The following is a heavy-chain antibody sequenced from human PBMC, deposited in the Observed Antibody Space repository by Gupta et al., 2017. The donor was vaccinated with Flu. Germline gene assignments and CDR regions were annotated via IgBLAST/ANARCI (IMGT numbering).Heavy chain of an antibody. CDR2: VYYNGRT. V-gene: IGHV4-59*01. J-gene: IGHJ6*02. Sequence: QVQLQESGPGLVRPSETLSLTCSLSGGSISRYYWSWVRQPPGKGLEWIGYVYYNGRTKYNPSLRSRVTIKSDTANNQFSLRLTSVSAADTAVYFCARGRTNFGVVIINDAMDVWGQGTTVTVSS. CDR3: ARGRTNFGVVIINDAMDV. CDR1: GGSISRYY. D-gene: IGHD3-3*01.